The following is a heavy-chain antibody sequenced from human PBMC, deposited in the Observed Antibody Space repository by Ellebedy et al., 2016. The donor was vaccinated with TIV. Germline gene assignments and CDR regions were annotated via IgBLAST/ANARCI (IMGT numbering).Heavy chain of an antibody. J-gene: IGHJ6*02. D-gene: IGHD5-12*01. CDR3: AKDLATPRYYYNYTMDV. CDR1: GFTFSSYA. CDR2: ISNDGSNE. Sequence: GESLKISCEASGFTFSSYAMHWVRQAPGKGLEWVAVISNDGSNEYYADSVKGRFTISRDTSKNTLFLQMNSLRAEDTAVYFCAKDLATPRYYYNYTMDVWGQGTTVTVSS. V-gene: IGHV3-30-3*01.